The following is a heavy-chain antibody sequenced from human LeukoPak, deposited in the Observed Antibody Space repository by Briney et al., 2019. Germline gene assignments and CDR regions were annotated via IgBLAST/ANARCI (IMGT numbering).Heavy chain of an antibody. CDR3: ARVPGGSYSHYYYYYGMDV. D-gene: IGHD1-26*01. Sequence: GGSLRLSCAASGFTVSSNYMSWVRQAPGKGLEWVSVIYSGGSTYYADSVKGRFTISRDNSENTLYLQMNSLRAEDTAVYYCARVPGGSYSHYYYYYGMDVWGQGTTVTVSS. J-gene: IGHJ6*02. CDR1: GFTVSSNY. CDR2: IYSGGST. V-gene: IGHV3-66*01.